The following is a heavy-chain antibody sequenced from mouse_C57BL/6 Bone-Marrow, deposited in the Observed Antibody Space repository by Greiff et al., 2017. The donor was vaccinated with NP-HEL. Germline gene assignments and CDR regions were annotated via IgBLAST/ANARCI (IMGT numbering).Heavy chain of an antibody. V-gene: IGHV5-17*01. CDR1: GFTFSDYG. Sequence: DVKLVESGGGLVKPGGSLKLSCAASGFTFSDYGMHWVRQAPEKGLEWVAYISSGSSTIYYADTVKGRFTISRDNAKNTLFLQMTSLRSEDTAMYYCARPGDYYGSSYVGFAYWGQGTLVTVSA. J-gene: IGHJ3*01. CDR2: ISSGSSTI. CDR3: ARPGDYYGSSYVGFAY. D-gene: IGHD1-1*01.